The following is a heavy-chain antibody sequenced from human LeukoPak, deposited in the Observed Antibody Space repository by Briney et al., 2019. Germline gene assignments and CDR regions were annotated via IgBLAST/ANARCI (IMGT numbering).Heavy chain of an antibody. J-gene: IGHJ1*01. CDR2: IFYSGST. Sequence: PSETLSLTCTVSGGSISSYHWSWIRQPAGKGLEWIGYIFYSGSTNYNPSLKSRVTISVDTSKNQFSLKLSSVTAADTAVYYCARLKYYFDRSGYRAEYFQQWGQGTLVTASS. D-gene: IGHD3-22*01. CDR3: ARLKYYFDRSGYRAEYFQQ. V-gene: IGHV4-59*01. CDR1: GGSISSYH.